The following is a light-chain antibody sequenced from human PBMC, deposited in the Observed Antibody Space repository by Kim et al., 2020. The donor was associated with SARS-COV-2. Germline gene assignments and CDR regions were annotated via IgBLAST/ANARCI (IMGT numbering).Light chain of an antibody. J-gene: IGKJ5*01. V-gene: IGKV3-15*01. Sequence: FVSPGDSATLSSRASQSVSSNLAWYQQKPGQAPRLLIFDASTRASGIPATFSGSGSGTEFTLTISSLQSEDFAVYYCQQYNNLITFGQGTRLEIK. CDR2: DAS. CDR3: QQYNNLIT. CDR1: QSVSSN.